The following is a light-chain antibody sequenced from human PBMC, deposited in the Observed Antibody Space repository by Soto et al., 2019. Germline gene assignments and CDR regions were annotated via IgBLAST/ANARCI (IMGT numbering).Light chain of an antibody. Sequence: ELVLTQSPGTLSLSPGERATLSCRASQSVSSNYLAWYQQKPGQAPRPLLYGASSRATGIPDRVSGSGAGTSFTVTIRRLESEDFAVDYCKQYGSSSLTFGQGTKVEIK. CDR2: GAS. V-gene: IGKV3-20*01. CDR1: QSVSSNY. J-gene: IGKJ1*01. CDR3: KQYGSSSLT.